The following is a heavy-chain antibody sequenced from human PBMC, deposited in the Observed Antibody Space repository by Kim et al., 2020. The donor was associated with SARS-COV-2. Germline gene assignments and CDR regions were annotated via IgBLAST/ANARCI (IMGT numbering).Heavy chain of an antibody. Sequence: DSVKGRFTISRDNSKDTLYMQMNSLRAEDTAVYYCAKDHGRYSYDGPCDYWGQGTLVTVSS. V-gene: IGHV3-30*02. CDR3: AKDHGRYSYDGPCDY. J-gene: IGHJ4*02. D-gene: IGHD5-18*01.